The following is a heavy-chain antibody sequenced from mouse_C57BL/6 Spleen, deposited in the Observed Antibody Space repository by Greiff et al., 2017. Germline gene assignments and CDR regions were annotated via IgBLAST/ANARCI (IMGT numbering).Heavy chain of an antibody. D-gene: IGHD2-4*01. V-gene: IGHV1-82*01. CDR1: GYAFSSSW. CDR2: IYPGEGDT. J-gene: IGHJ3*01. CDR3: AREYDYDGDWFAY. Sequence: VKLVESGPELVKPGASVKISCKASGYAFSSSWLNWVKQRPGKGLEWIGRIYPGEGDTNYNGKFKGKATLTADKSSSTAYMQLSSLTSEDSAVYFCAREYDYDGDWFAYWGQGTLVTVSA.